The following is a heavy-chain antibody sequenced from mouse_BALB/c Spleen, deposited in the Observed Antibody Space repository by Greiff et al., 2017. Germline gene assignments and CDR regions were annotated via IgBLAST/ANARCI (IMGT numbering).Heavy chain of an antibody. CDR3: ARDRVVTDKYYFDY. CDR2: ISTYYGNT. D-gene: IGHD1-1*01. CDR1: GYTFTDYA. J-gene: IGHJ2*01. Sequence: VQLQQSGPELVRPGVSVKISCKGSGYTFTDYAMHWVKQSHAKSLEWIGVISTYYGNTNYNQKFKGKATMTVDKSSSTAYMELARLTSEDSAIYYCARDRVVTDKYYFDYWGQGTTLTVSS. V-gene: IGHV1-67*01.